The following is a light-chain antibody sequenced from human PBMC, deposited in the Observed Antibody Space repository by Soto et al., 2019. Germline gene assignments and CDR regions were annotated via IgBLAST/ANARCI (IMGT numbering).Light chain of an antibody. J-gene: IGLJ1*01. Sequence: SDLTQPVSVSGSPGQSITISCTGTSSDVGSYNLVSWYQQHPGKAPKLMIYEGSKRPSGVSNRFSGSKSGNTASLTISGLQAEDEADYYCCSYAGSSTYVFGTGTKVTVL. CDR3: CSYAGSSTYV. CDR2: EGS. CDR1: SSDVGSYNL. V-gene: IGLV2-23*01.